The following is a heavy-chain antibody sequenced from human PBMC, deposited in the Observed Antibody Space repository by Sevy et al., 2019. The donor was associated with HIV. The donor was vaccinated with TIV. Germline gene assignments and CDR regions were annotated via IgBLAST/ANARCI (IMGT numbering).Heavy chain of an antibody. CDR1: GFTFSSYE. CDR3: VRVGIEAAFYGLDV. V-gene: IGHV3-48*03. Sequence: GGSLRLSCAVSGFTFSSYEMNWVRQAPGKGLEWVSYIGSLGSPITYADSVKGRISSSKDNAKNSLYMQMNSVRAEDTAVYYCVRVGIEAAFYGLDVWGQGTTVTVSS. D-gene: IGHD6-25*01. CDR2: IGSLGSPI. J-gene: IGHJ6*02.